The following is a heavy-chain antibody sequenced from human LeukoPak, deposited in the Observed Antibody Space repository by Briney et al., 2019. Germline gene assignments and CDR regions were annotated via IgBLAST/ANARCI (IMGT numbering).Heavy chain of an antibody. CDR1: GGSISSGGYY. J-gene: IGHJ5*02. D-gene: IGHD6-13*01. Sequence: SETLSLTCTVSGGSISSGGYYWSWIRQHPGKGLEWIGYIYYSGSTYYNPSLKSRVTISVDTSKNQFSLKLSSVTAADTAVYYCARARDSSSSWFDPWGQGTLVTVSS. CDR2: IYYSGST. V-gene: IGHV4-31*03. CDR3: ARARDSSSSWFDP.